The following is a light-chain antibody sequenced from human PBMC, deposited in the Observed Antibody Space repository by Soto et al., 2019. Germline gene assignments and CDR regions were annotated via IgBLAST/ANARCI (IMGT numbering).Light chain of an antibody. V-gene: IGKV3-20*01. Sequence: EIVLTQSPGTLSLSPREGPTLSCKASQSISSNFLAWYQQKRGQAPRLLIHGASNRATGIPDRFSGSGSGTDFTLTITRLEPEDFAVYYCQQYGGSPRTFGQGTKVDI. CDR2: GAS. CDR1: QSISSNF. J-gene: IGKJ1*01. CDR3: QQYGGSPRT.